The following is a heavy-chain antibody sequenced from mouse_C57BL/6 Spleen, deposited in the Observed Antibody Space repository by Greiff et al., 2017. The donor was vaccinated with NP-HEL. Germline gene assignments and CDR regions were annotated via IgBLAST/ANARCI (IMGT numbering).Heavy chain of an antibody. D-gene: IGHD2-4*01. J-gene: IGHJ3*01. CDR2: ISYDGSN. Sequence: LVESGPGLVKPSQSLSLTCSVTGYSITSGYYWNWIRQFPGNKLEWMGYISYDGSNNYNPSLKNRISITRDTSKNQFFLKLNSVTTEDTATYYCARGGLRQAWFAYWGQGTLVTVSA. CDR1: GYSITSGYY. CDR3: ARGGLRQAWFAY. V-gene: IGHV3-6*01.